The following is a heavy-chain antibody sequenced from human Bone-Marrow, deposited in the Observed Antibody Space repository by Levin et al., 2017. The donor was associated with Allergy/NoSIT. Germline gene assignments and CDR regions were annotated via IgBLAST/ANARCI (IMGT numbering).Heavy chain of an antibody. CDR1: GFSLSASGVG. CDR2: IYWDGSQ. J-gene: IGHJ6*03. Sequence: SGPTLVKPTQTLTLTCTFSGFSLSASGVGVGWIRQPPGKALEWLALIYWDGSQRYSPSLKTRLTITKDTSKNQVVLTMTNMDPVDTATYYCAHTGTLVRGEYYYYVDVWGRGTTVTVSS. CDR3: AHTGTLVRGEYYYYVDV. V-gene: IGHV2-5*02. D-gene: IGHD3-10*01.